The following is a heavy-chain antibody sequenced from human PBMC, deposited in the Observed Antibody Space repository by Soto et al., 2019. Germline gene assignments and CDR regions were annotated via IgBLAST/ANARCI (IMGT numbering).Heavy chain of an antibody. CDR3: ARAPSHGWYQHFDY. D-gene: IGHD6-19*01. CDR2: ISGSGGST. V-gene: IGHV3-23*01. Sequence: GSLRLSCAASGFTFSSYAMSWVRQAPGKGLEWVSAISGSGGSTYYADSVKGRFTISRDNSKNTLYLQMNSLRAEDTAIYYCARAPSHGWYQHFDYWGQGTLVTVSS. CDR1: GFTFSSYA. J-gene: IGHJ4*02.